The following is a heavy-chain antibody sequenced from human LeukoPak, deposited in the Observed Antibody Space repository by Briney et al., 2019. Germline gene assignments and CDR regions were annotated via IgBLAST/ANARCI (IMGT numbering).Heavy chain of an antibody. D-gene: IGHD2-2*02. J-gene: IGHJ6*03. Sequence: ASVKVSCKASGYTFTGYYMHWVRQAPGQGLEWMGWINPNSGGTNYAQKFQGRVTMTRDTSISTAYMELSRLRSDDTAVYYCARAAYCSSTSCYTEAQTYYYYMDVWGKGTAVTVSS. CDR1: GYTFTGYY. CDR2: INPNSGGT. V-gene: IGHV1-2*02. CDR3: ARAAYCSSTSCYTEAQTYYYYMDV.